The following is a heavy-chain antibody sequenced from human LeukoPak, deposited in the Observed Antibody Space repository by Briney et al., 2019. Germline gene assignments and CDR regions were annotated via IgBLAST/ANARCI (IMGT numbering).Heavy chain of an antibody. Sequence: SVKVSCKASGYTFTSYGISWVRQAPGQGLEWMGGIIPIFGTANYAQKSQGRVTITADESTSTAYMELSSLRSEDTAVYYCARATTYYYDSSGYSTCFGYWGQGTLVTVSS. V-gene: IGHV1-69*13. CDR2: IIPIFGTA. J-gene: IGHJ4*02. D-gene: IGHD3-22*01. CDR1: GYTFTSYG. CDR3: ARATTYYYDSSGYSTCFGY.